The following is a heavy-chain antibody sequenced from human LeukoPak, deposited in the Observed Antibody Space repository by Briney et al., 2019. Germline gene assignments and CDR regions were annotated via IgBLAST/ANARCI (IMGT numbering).Heavy chain of an antibody. CDR1: GGTFSSYA. CDR3: AIAWTTAASYYYGMDV. J-gene: IGHJ6*04. D-gene: IGHD4-17*01. CDR2: IIPIFGTA. Sequence: ASVKVSRKASGGTFSSYAISWVRQAPGQGLEWMGGIIPIFGTANYAQKFQGRVTITADESTSTAYMELSSLRSEDTAVYYCAIAWTTAASYYYGMDVWGKGTTVTVSS. V-gene: IGHV1-69*13.